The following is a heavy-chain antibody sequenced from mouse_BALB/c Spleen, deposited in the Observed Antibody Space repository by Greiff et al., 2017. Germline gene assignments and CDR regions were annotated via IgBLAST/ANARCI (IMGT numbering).Heavy chain of an antibody. V-gene: IGHV3-2*02. Sequence: DVHLVESGPGLVKPSQSLSLTCTVTGYSITSDYAWNWIRQFPGNKLEWMGYISYSGSTSYNPSLKSRISITRDTSKNQFFLQLNSVTTEDTATYYCARSYYYGFAYWGQGTLVTVSA. J-gene: IGHJ3*01. CDR3: ARSYYYGFAY. CDR1: GYSITSDYA. CDR2: ISYSGST. D-gene: IGHD1-1*01.